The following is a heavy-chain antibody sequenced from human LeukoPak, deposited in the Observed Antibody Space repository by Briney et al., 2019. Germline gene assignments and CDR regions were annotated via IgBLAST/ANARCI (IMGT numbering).Heavy chain of an antibody. Sequence: GGSLRLSCGASGLTVSSNYMSWVRQAPGKGREWVSVIYSGGSTYYADSVKGRFTISRDNSKNTLHLQMNSLRAEDTAVYYCARDPSLGGDDYWGQGTLVTVSS. J-gene: IGHJ4*02. V-gene: IGHV3-66*02. CDR1: GLTVSSNY. CDR2: IYSGGST. D-gene: IGHD3-10*01. CDR3: ARDPSLGGDDY.